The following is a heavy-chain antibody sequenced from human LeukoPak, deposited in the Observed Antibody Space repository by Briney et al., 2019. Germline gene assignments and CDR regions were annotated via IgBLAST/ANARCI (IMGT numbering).Heavy chain of an antibody. CDR2: INHSGST. J-gene: IGHJ4*02. CDR3: ARDSSSWYYFDY. CDR1: GGSISSGGYS. V-gene: IGHV4-34*01. Sequence: SETLSLTCAVSGGSISSGGYSWSWIRQPPGKGLEWIGEINHSGSTNYNPSLKSRVTISVDTSKNQFSLKLSSVTAADTAVYYCARDSSSWYYFDYWGQGTLVTVSS. D-gene: IGHD6-13*01.